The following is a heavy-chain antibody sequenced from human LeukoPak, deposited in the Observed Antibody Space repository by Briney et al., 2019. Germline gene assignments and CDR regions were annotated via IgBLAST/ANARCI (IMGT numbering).Heavy chain of an antibody. V-gene: IGHV4-59*08. J-gene: IGHJ3*02. D-gene: IGHD1-26*01. CDR3: AKDVVGAEGSFEM. Sequence: SETLSLTCTVSGGSISRYYWSWIRQPPGKGLEWIGYIYYSGTTNYNPSLKSRVTISVDTSKNQFSLKLSSVTAADTAVYYCAKDVVGAEGSFEMWGQGTMVTVSS. CDR1: GGSISRYY. CDR2: IYYSGTT.